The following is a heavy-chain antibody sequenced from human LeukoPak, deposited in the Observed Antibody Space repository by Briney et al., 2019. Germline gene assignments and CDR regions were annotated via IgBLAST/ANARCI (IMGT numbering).Heavy chain of an antibody. CDR3: ASLVTAARRYYYYGMDV. Sequence: ASVKVSCKASGGTFSSYAISWVRQAPGQGLEWMGWINTNTGNPTYAQGFTGRFVFSLDTSVSTAYLQISSLKAEDTAVYYCASLVTAARRYYYYGMDVWGQGTTVTVSS. J-gene: IGHJ6*02. CDR2: INTNTGNP. CDR1: GGTFSSYA. V-gene: IGHV7-4-1*02. D-gene: IGHD6-6*01.